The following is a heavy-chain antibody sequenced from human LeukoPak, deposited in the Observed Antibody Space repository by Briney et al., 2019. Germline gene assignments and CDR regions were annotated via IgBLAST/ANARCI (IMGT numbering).Heavy chain of an antibody. CDR2: INHSGST. CDR3: ARGGNDYVWGSYRSQNFDY. Sequence: PSETLSLTCAVYGGSFSGYYWSWIRQPPGKGLEWIGEINHSGSTNYNPSLESRVTISVDTSKNQFSLKLSSVTAADTAVYYCARGGNDYVWGSYRSQNFDYWGQGTLVTVSS. CDR1: GGSFSGYY. V-gene: IGHV4-34*01. D-gene: IGHD3-16*02. J-gene: IGHJ4*02.